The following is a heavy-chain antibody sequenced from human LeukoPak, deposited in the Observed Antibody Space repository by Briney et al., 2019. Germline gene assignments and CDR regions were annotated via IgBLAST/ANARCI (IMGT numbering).Heavy chain of an antibody. CDR2: INHSGST. D-gene: IGHD5-18*01. CDR3: ARDLGYSYGKIDY. CDR1: GGSFSGYY. V-gene: IGHV4-34*01. Sequence: KPSETLSLTCAVYGGSFSGYYWTWIRQPPGKGLEWIGEINHSGSTNYNPSLKSRVTISVDTSKNQFSLKLSSVTAADTAVYYCARDLGYSYGKIDYWGQGTLVTVSS. J-gene: IGHJ4*02.